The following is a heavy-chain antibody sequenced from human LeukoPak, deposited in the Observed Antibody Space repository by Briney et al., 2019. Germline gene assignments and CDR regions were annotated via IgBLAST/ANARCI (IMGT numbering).Heavy chain of an antibody. CDR1: GFTFSSYA. CDR2: ITGSRGPT. CDR3: TKDAYLGSNWLDP. J-gene: IGHJ5*02. D-gene: IGHD2/OR15-2a*01. Sequence: QPGGSLRLSCAASGFTFSSYAMSWVRQAPGKGLEWVSAITGSRGPTYYADSVKSRFTISRDNSKNTLYLQMNRLRAEDTAVYYCTKDAYLGSNWLDPWGQGTLVTVSS. V-gene: IGHV3-23*01.